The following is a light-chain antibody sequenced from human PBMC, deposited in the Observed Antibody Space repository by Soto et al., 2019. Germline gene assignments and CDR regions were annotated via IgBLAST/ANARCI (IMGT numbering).Light chain of an antibody. CDR2: GAS. CDR1: HSVSSSY. V-gene: IGKV3-20*01. J-gene: IGKJ2*01. Sequence: EILLTQSPGTLSLSPGERATLSCRASHSVSSSYLAWYQQKPGQAPRLLIYGASNRATGIPDRFSGSGSGTDFTLTIIRLEPEDFAVYYCQQYGSSPPYTFGQGTKLEIK. CDR3: QQYGSSPPYT.